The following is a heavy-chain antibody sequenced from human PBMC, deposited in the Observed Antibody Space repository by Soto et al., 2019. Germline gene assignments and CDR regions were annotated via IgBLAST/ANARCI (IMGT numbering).Heavy chain of an antibody. CDR1: GGSISSYY. CDR2: IYTSGST. J-gene: IGHJ6*02. V-gene: IGHV4-4*07. D-gene: IGHD2-2*01. Sequence: SETLSLNCTVSGGSISSYYWSWIRQPAGKXLEWIGRIYTSGSTNYYPSLKSRVTMSVDTSKNQFSLKLSSVTAADTAVYYCARNSGYCSSTSCYYYYYYGMDVWGQGTTVTVSS. CDR3: ARNSGYCSSTSCYYYYYYGMDV.